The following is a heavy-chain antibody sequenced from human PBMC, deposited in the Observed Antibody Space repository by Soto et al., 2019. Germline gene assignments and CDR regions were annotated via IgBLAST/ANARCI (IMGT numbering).Heavy chain of an antibody. CDR1: GFTFSGSA. CDR2: IRSRANSYAT. J-gene: IGHJ4*02. CDR3: TRHLRYPPYGDPSEGFDY. Sequence: GGSLRLSCAASGFTFSGSAMHWVRQASGKGLEWVGRIRSRANSYATAYAASVKGRFTISRDDPKNTAYLQMNSLKTEDTAVYYCTRHLRYPPYGDPSEGFDYWGQGPLVTVSS. D-gene: IGHD4-17*01. V-gene: IGHV3-73*01.